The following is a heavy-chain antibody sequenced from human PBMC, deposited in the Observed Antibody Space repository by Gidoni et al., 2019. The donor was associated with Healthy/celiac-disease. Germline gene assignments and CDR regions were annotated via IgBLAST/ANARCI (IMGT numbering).Heavy chain of an antibody. Sequence: EVQLLESGGGLVQPGGSLRLSCAASGFTFSSYDMSWVRQAPGKGLEWVSAISGSGGSTYYADSVKGRFTISRDNSKNTLYLQMNSLRAEDTAVYYCAKDSVYSGSYGDWGQGTLVTVSS. CDR1: GFTFSSYD. CDR2: ISGSGGST. J-gene: IGHJ4*02. D-gene: IGHD1-26*01. CDR3: AKDSVYSGSYGD. V-gene: IGHV3-23*01.